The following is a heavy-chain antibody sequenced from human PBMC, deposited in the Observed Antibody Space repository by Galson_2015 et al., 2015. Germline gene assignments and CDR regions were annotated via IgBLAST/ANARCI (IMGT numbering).Heavy chain of an antibody. V-gene: IGHV1-8*01. J-gene: IGHJ4*02. CDR2: MNANSGNT. CDR3: AREGFDY. Sequence: CQASGYTFTSYDINWVRQATGQGLEWMGWMNANSGNTGYAQNFQGRFTMTWDTSISTAYMELSSLGSEDTAVYYCAREGFDYWGQGTLVTVSS. CDR1: GYTFTSYD.